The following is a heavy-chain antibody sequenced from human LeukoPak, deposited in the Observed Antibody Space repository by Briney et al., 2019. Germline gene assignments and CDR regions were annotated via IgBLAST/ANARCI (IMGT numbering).Heavy chain of an antibody. J-gene: IGHJ4*02. CDR3: AGEAIGIAVAWDAY. CDR2: IIPILGIA. V-gene: IGHV1-69*04. CDR1: RGTFSSYA. Sequence: SVKVSCKASRGTFSSYAIYWGRQAPGQGLEWMGRIIPILGIANYAQKFQGRVTITADKSTSTAYMELSSLRSEDTAVYYCAGEAIGIAVAWDAYWGQGTLVTVSS. D-gene: IGHD6-19*01.